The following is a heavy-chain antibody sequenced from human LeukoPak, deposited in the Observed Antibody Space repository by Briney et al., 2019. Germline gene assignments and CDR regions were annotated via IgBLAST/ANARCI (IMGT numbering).Heavy chain of an antibody. CDR1: GFTFSSYA. J-gene: IGHJ4*02. CDR2: ISGSGGST. CDR3: AKVITMIVVVIPPFDY. V-gene: IGHV3-23*01. D-gene: IGHD3-22*01. Sequence: PGGSLRLSCAASGFTFSSYAMSWVRQARGKGLEWVSAISGSGGSTYYADSVKGRFTISRDNSKNTLYLQMNSLRAEDTAVYYCAKVITMIVVVIPPFDYWGQGTLVTVSS.